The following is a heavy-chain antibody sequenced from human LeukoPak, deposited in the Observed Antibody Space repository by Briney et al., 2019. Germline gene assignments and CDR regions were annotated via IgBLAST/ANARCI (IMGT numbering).Heavy chain of an antibody. CDR2: IYSGGST. CDR1: GFTVSSNY. D-gene: IGHD3-16*02. V-gene: IGHV3-66*01. J-gene: IGHJ4*02. Sequence: GGSLRLSCAASGFTVSSNYMSWVRQAPGKGLEWVSVIYSGGSTYYADSVKGRFTISRDNSKNTLYLQMNSLRAEDTAVYYCARDSYDYVWGSYRWFDYWGQGTLVTVSS. CDR3: ARDSYDYVWGSYRWFDY.